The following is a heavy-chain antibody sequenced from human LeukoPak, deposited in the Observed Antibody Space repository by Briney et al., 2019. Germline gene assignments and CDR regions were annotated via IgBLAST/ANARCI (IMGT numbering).Heavy chain of an antibody. V-gene: IGHV1-46*01. CDR2: INPSGGST. Sequence: GASVEVSCKASGYTFTSYYMHWVRQAPGQGLEWMGIINPSGGSTSYAQKFQGRVTMTRDMSTSTVYMELSSLRSEDTAVYYCARSIQLWSNGEYYFDYWGQGTLVTVSS. CDR3: ARSIQLWSNGEYYFDY. CDR1: GYTFTSYY. D-gene: IGHD5-18*01. J-gene: IGHJ4*02.